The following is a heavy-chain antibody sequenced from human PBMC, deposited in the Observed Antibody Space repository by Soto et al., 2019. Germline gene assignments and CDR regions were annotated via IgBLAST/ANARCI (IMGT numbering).Heavy chain of an antibody. D-gene: IGHD3-10*01. Sequence: SLRLSCVASGFGFHTYRMHWVRQVPGKGLVWVARINSDGDTSTYADSVKGRFSISRDNTKNTLFLQMNGLRDDDTAVYYCTRDWVVYYGSRNYSPRLDPWGQGALVTVSS. V-gene: IGHV3-74*01. CDR3: TRDWVVYYGSRNYSPRLDP. CDR2: INSDGDTS. J-gene: IGHJ5*02. CDR1: GFGFHTYR.